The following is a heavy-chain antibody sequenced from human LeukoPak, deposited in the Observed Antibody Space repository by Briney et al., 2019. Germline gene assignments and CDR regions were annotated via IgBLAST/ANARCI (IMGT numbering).Heavy chain of an antibody. CDR2: IIPILGIA. CDR1: GGTFSSYT. D-gene: IGHD4-17*01. CDR3: ARDPDSDYGDYDGFDP. Sequence: SVKVSCKASGGTFSSYTISRVRQAPGQGLEWMGRIIPILGIANYAQKFQGRVTITADKSTSTAYMELSSLRSEDTAVYYCARDPDSDYGDYDGFDPWGQGTLVTVSS. J-gene: IGHJ5*02. V-gene: IGHV1-69*04.